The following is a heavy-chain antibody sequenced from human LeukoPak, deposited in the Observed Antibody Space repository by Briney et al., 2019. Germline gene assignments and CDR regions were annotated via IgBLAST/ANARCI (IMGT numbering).Heavy chain of an antibody. Sequence: GGSLRLSCAGSGFTFNSYGMHWVRQAPGKGLEWVAVISYDGSNKYYADSVKGRFTISRDNSKNTLYLQMNSLRAEDTAVYYCARDEGYASFDYWGQGTLVTVSS. CDR3: ARDEGYASFDY. CDR1: GFTFNSYG. V-gene: IGHV3-30*03. J-gene: IGHJ4*02. CDR2: ISYDGSNK. D-gene: IGHD2-2*01.